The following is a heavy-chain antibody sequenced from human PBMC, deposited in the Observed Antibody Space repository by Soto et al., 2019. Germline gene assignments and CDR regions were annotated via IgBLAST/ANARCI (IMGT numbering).Heavy chain of an antibody. V-gene: IGHV1-3*01. CDR2: INAGNGNT. CDR1: GYTFTSYD. Sequence: ASVKVSCKASGYTFTSYDINWVRQATGQGLEWMGWINAGNGNTKYSQKFQGRVTITRDTSASTAYMELSSLRSEDTAVYYCARGGYCSGGSCYYYYYYYYMDVWGKGTTVTVSS. J-gene: IGHJ6*03. D-gene: IGHD2-15*01. CDR3: ARGGYCSGGSCYYYYYYYYMDV.